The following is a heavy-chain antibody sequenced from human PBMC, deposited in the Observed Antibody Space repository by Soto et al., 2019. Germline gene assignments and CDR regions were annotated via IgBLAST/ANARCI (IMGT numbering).Heavy chain of an antibody. J-gene: IGHJ5*02. D-gene: IGHD1-20*01. V-gene: IGHV4-30-2*01. CDR2: IYHSGST. Sequence: QLQLQESGSGLVKPSQTLSLTCAVSGGSIRTGGYSWSWIRQPPGKGLEWIGYIYHSGSTYYKSSLKSRATISVDRSKNQFFLKLSSVTAADTAVYYCARNGMDNWNDGNWFDPWGQGTLVTVSS. CDR3: ARNGMDNWNDGNWFDP. CDR1: GGSIRTGGYS.